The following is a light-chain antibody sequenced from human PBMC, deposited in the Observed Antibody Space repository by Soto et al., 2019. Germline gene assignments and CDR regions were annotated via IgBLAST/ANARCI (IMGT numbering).Light chain of an antibody. CDR1: QSVSRW. CDR2: KAS. J-gene: IGKJ2*01. V-gene: IGKV1-5*03. CDR3: QQYSTSPYN. Sequence: DIQMTQSPSTLSASVGDRLTITCRANQSVSRWLAWYQQKPGRAPNLLIYKASTLESGVPLRFSGSGSGTEFTLTISSVQPDDSATYYCQQYSTSPYNFGQGTKVDIK.